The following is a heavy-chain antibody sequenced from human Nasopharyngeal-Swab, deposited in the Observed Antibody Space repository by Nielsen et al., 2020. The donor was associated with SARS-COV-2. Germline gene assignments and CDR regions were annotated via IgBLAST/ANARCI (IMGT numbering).Heavy chain of an antibody. CDR3: ARERTAPGTLYYFDY. V-gene: IGHV4-30-4*01. D-gene: IGHD1/OR15-1a*01. J-gene: IGHJ4*02. Sequence: WIRQPPGKGLEWMGFIHQSGSTTYSPSLKSRPTMSVDTSKNQFSLKLTSVTAADTALYYCARERTAPGTLYYFDYWGQGTPVTVSS. CDR2: IHQSGST.